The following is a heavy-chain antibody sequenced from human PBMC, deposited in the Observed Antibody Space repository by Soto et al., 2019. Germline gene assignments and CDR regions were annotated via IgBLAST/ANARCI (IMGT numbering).Heavy chain of an antibody. CDR3: ARVWFGELSSDC. CDR1: GYSFSSYG. V-gene: IGHV1-18*01. CDR2: INPYTGNT. D-gene: IGHD3-10*01. J-gene: IGHJ4*02. Sequence: QAHLVQSGAEVKKPGASVKFSCKASGYSFSSYGISWVRQAPRQGFEWMGWINPYTGNTNYAQKFQGRVTMTTDTSTSTAYMDLRSLTSDDTAVYYCARVWFGELSSDCWGQGTLGTVSS.